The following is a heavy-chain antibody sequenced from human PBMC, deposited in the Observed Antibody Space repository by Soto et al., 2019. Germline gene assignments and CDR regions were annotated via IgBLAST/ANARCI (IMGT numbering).Heavy chain of an antibody. CDR2: ISSNGGTT. D-gene: IGHD1-7*01. V-gene: IGHV3-64*01. J-gene: IGHJ4*02. CDR3: VSRVSGNYDY. Sequence: EVQLAESGGGMVQPGGSLRLSCVASGFTFSSYDMHWVRQAPGKGLEYVSSISSNGGTTYYGNSVKGRFTISRDNSKNTLYLQMGSLRAEDMPVYYCVSRVSGNYDYWGQGTLVTVSS. CDR1: GFTFSSYD.